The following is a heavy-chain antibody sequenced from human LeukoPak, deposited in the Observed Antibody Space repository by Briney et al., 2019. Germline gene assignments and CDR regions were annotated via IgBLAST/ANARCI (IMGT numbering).Heavy chain of an antibody. J-gene: IGHJ6*02. CDR2: ISSSGSTI. CDR3: ARDLYYYDSSGYWPSYYYYGMDV. Sequence: SGGSLRLSCAASGFSFSSYAMSWIRHAPGKGLEWVSYISSSGSTICYADSVKGRFTISRDNAKNSLYLQMNSLRAEDTAVYYCARDLYYYDSSGYWPSYYYYGMDVWGQGTTVTVSS. CDR1: GFSFSSYA. V-gene: IGHV3-11*01. D-gene: IGHD3-22*01.